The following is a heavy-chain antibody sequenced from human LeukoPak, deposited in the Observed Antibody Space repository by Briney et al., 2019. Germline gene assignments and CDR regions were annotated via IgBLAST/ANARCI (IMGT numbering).Heavy chain of an antibody. CDR1: GFTFSSYG. CDR3: AKSYCSSTSCYSFDY. J-gene: IGHJ4*02. CDR2: IRYDGSNK. Sequence: GGSLRLSCAASGFTFSSYGMHWVRQAPGKGLEWVAFIRYDGSNKYYADSVKGRFTISRDNSKDTLYLQMNSLRAEDTAVYYCAKSYCSSTSCYSFDYWGQGTLVTVSS. V-gene: IGHV3-30*02. D-gene: IGHD2-2*01.